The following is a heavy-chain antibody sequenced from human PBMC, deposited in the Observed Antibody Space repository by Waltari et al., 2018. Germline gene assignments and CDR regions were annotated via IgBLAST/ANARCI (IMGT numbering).Heavy chain of an antibody. CDR3: ATGTPFITMILVGWVY. V-gene: IGHV1-24*01. Sequence: QVQLVQSGAEVKKPGASVKVSCKVSGYTLTELSMHWWRQTPGKGLEWMGGFDPEDGETIYAQKFQGRVTMTEETSTDTAYMELSSLRSEDTAVYYCATGTPFITMILVGWVYWGQGTLVTVSS. D-gene: IGHD3-22*01. J-gene: IGHJ4*02. CDR2: FDPEDGET. CDR1: GYTLTELS.